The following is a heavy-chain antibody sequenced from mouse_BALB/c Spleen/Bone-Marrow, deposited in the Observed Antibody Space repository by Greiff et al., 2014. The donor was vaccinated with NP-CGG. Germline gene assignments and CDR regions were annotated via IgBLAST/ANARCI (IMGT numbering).Heavy chain of an antibody. CDR3: ARSYRFWYFDV. V-gene: IGHV1S130*01. CDR1: GYTFTSSW. J-gene: IGHJ1*01. D-gene: IGHD2-14*01. Sequence: QVQLKESGSVLVRPGASVKLSCKASGYTFTSSWMHWAKQRPGQGLEWIRDIHPNSGNTNYNEKFRGKATLTVDTSSNTAYVDLSSLTSEDSAVYYCARSYRFWYFDVWGAGTTVTVSS. CDR2: IHPNSGNT.